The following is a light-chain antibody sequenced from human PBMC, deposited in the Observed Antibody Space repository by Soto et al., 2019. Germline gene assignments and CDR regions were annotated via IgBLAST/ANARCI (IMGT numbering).Light chain of an antibody. CDR1: QSFLYSSNNKNY. V-gene: IGKV4-1*01. CDR2: WAS. Sequence: DIVMTQSPDSLSVSLGERATINCKSSQSFLYSSNNKNYLAWYQHKPGQPPKLLIYWASTRVSGVPERFSGSGSGTDFTLTISSLQTEDVAVYYTQQYYSNPTFGQGTKVEIK. J-gene: IGKJ1*01. CDR3: QQYYSNPT.